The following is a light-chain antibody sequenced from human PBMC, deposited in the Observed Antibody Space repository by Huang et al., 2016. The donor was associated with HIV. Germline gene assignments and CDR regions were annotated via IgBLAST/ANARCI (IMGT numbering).Light chain of an antibody. V-gene: IGKV1-39*01. CDR1: QSISSY. CDR2: AAS. CDR3: QQSYSLLT. Sequence: DFQLTQSPSSLSASVGDRVPITCRASQSISSYLNWYQQKPGKAPKLLIYAASSLQSGVPSRFSGSGSGTDFTLTISSLQPEDFATYYCQQSYSLLTFGGGTKVEIK. J-gene: IGKJ4*01.